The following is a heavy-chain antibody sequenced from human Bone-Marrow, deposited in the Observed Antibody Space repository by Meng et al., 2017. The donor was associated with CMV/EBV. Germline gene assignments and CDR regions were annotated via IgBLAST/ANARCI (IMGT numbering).Heavy chain of an antibody. J-gene: IGHJ4*02. CDR3: AREGDYNYNFYYYDY. CDR2: ISGNSDYT. Sequence: SGYTFTRYGIVWVRQARGQGLEWLGWISGNSDYTKYGQRLQNRVIITRDPSTSTAYIELRRLTSDDTAVYYCAREGDYNYNFYYYDYWGQGTLVTVSS. V-gene: IGHV1-18*01. D-gene: IGHD4-17*01. CDR1: GYTFTRYG.